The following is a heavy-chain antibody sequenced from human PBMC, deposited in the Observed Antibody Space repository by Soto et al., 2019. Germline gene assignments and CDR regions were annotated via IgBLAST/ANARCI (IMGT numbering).Heavy chain of an antibody. CDR2: ISGSGGST. J-gene: IGHJ4*02. CDR1: GFTFDSYG. CDR3: PKVLTAGGLDY. V-gene: IGHV3-23*01. D-gene: IGHD6-13*01. Sequence: VQLLESGGGLVQPGGSLRLSCAASGFTFDSYGMSWVRQAPGKGLEWVSSISGSGGSTYYADSVKGRFTISRDNSKNTLYLQMNSLSAEDTAVYFCPKVLTAGGLDYWGQGTLVTVSS.